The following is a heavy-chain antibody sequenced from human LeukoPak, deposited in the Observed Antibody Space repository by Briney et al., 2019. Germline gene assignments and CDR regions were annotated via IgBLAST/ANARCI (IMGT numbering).Heavy chain of an antibody. Sequence: SETLSLTCAVYGGSFSGYYWSWIRQPPGKGLEWIGEINHSGSTNYNPSLKSRVTISVDTSKNQFSLKLSSVTAADTAVYYCARGGVDGLDYWGQGTLVTVYS. CDR2: INHSGST. CDR1: GGSFSGYY. V-gene: IGHV4-34*01. J-gene: IGHJ4*02. CDR3: ARGGVDGLDY. D-gene: IGHD2-8*01.